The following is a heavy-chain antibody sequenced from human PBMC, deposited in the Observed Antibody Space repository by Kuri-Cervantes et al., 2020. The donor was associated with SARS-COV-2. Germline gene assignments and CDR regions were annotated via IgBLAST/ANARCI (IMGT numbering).Heavy chain of an antibody. J-gene: IGHJ6*02. Sequence: GGSLRLSCKGSGYSFTSYWISWVRQMPGKGLEWMGRIDPSDSYTNYSPSFQGHVTISADKSISTAYLQWSSLKASDTAMYYCARFGESTPYYYGMDVWGQGTTVTVSS. D-gene: IGHD3-10*01. V-gene: IGHV5-10-1*01. CDR2: IDPSDSYT. CDR3: ARFGESTPYYYGMDV. CDR1: GYSFTSYW.